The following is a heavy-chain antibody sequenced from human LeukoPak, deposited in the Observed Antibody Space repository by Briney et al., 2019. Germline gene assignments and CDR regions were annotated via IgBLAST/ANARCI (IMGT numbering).Heavy chain of an antibody. CDR2: LNADGNSI. V-gene: IGHV3-74*01. Sequence: GGSLRLSCAASGFTFSNYWMHWVRQAPGKGLVWVSRLNADGNSITYADSVRGRFTISRDNAKNSLYLQMNSLRAEDTALYYCARDHYRAVTASDYWGQGTLVTVSS. D-gene: IGHD4-11*01. J-gene: IGHJ4*02. CDR3: ARDHYRAVTASDY. CDR1: GFTFSNYW.